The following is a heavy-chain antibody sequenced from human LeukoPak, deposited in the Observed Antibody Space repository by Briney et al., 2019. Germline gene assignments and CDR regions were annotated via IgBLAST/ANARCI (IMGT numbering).Heavy chain of an antibody. D-gene: IGHD6-13*01. Sequence: GGSLRLSCAASGFTFSSYWMSWVRQALGKGLEWVANIKQDGSEKYYVDSVKGRFTISRDNAKNSLYLQMNSLRAEGTAVYYCARDFQQLDRGGYFDYWGQGTLVTVSS. CDR2: IKQDGSEK. V-gene: IGHV3-7*01. J-gene: IGHJ4*02. CDR1: GFTFSSYW. CDR3: ARDFQQLDRGGYFDY.